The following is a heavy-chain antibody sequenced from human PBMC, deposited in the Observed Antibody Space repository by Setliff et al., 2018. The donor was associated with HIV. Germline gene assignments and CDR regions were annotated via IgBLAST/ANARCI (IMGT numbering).Heavy chain of an antibody. CDR2: IYYSGST. V-gene: IGHV4-59*08. Sequence: SETLSLTCAVYGGSFSSYYWSWIRQPPGKGLEWIGYIYYSGSTNYKPSLKSRVTISVDMSKNQFSLRLSSVTAADTAVYYCARRWGEAFDYWGQGTLVTVSS. D-gene: IGHD1-26*01. CDR3: ARRWGEAFDY. CDR1: GGSFSSYY. J-gene: IGHJ4*02.